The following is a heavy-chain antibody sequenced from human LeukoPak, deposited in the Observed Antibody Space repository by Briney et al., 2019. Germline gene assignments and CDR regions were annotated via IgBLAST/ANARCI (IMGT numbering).Heavy chain of an antibody. V-gene: IGHV1-18*01. CDR1: GYTFTSYG. CDR2: ISAYNGNT. Sequence: GASVKVSCKASGYTFTSYGISWVRQAPGQGLEWMGWISAYNGNTNYAQKLQGRVTMTTDTSTSTAYMELRSLRSDDTAVYYCARERDPTLRFLEWLLNDTYGMDVWGQGTTVTVSS. J-gene: IGHJ6*02. D-gene: IGHD3-3*01. CDR3: ARERDPTLRFLEWLLNDTYGMDV.